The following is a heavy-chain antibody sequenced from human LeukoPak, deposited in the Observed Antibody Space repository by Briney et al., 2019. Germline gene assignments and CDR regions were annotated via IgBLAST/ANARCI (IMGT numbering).Heavy chain of an antibody. J-gene: IGHJ5*01. D-gene: IGHD3-10*01. Sequence: ASVKVSCKVSGYTLTELSMHWVRQAPGKGLEWMGGFDPEDGETIYAQKFQGRVTMTEDTSTDTAYMELSSLKAEDTAVYFCARVVDGDFDWFDYWGQGTLVTVSS. CDR1: GYTLTELS. V-gene: IGHV1-24*01. CDR2: FDPEDGET. CDR3: ARVVDGDFDWFDY.